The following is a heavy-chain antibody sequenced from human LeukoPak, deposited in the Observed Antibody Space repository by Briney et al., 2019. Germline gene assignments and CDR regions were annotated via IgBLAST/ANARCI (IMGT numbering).Heavy chain of an antibody. D-gene: IGHD2-15*01. CDR3: ARSSPADCSGGSCYEGDDY. V-gene: IGHV1-69*04. J-gene: IGHJ4*02. CDR1: GGTFSSYD. Sequence: GASVKVSCKASGGTFSSYDISWVRQAPGQGLEWMGRIIPILGIANYAQKFQGRVTITADKSTSTAYMELSSLRSEDTAVYYCARSSPADCSGGSCYEGDDYWGQGTLVTVSS. CDR2: IIPILGIA.